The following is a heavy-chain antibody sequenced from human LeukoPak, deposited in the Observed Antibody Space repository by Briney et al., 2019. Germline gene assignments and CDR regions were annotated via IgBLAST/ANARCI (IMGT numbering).Heavy chain of an antibody. CDR1: GCSINSYY. CDR2: IYYSGTT. Sequence: SETLSLTCNVSGCSINSYYWSWIRQPPGKGQEWIGYIYYSGTTNYNPSLKSRVTISVDTSKNQFSLKLSSVTAADTAVYYCARAYCSGGSCYSSRGMFDPWGQGTLVTVSS. V-gene: IGHV4-59*01. D-gene: IGHD2-15*01. CDR3: ARAYCSGGSCYSSRGMFDP. J-gene: IGHJ5*02.